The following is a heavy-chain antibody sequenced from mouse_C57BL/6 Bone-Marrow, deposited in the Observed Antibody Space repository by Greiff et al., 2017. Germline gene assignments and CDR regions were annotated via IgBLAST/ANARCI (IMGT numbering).Heavy chain of an antibody. J-gene: IGHJ2*01. CDR1: GYTFTNYW. Sequence: QVQLQQSGAELVRPGTSVKMSCKASGYTFTNYWIGWAKQRPGHGLEWIGDIYPGGGYTNYNEKFKGKATLTADKSSSTAYMQFSSLTSEDSAIYYCARWRDYYGSSYHLDYWGQGTTLTVSS. D-gene: IGHD1-1*01. CDR2: IYPGGGYT. CDR3: ARWRDYYGSSYHLDY. V-gene: IGHV1-63*01.